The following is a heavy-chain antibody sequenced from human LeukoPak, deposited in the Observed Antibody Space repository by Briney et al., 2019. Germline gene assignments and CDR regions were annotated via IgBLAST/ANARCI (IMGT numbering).Heavy chain of an antibody. V-gene: IGHV4-59*01. CDR3: ARDRHWTNDWVFDY. Sequence: SETLSLTCNVSGVSISPYYWSWIRQPPGKGLEWMGYIYYSGSTDYNPSLKSRVTISVDLSKNQFSLKLNSVTAADTAVYYCARDRHWTNDWVFDYWGQGTLVTVSS. CDR2: IYYSGST. CDR1: GVSISPYY. D-gene: IGHD1/OR15-1a*01. J-gene: IGHJ4*02.